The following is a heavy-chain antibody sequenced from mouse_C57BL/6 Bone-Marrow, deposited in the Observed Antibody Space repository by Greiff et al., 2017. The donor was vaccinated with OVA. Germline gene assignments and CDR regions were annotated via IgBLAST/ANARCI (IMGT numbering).Heavy chain of an antibody. CDR1: GYTFTDYN. J-gene: IGHJ1*03. Sequence: EVQRVESGPELVKPGASVKMSCKASGYTFTDYNMHWVKQSHGKSLEWIGYINPNNGGTSYNQKFKGKATLTVNKSSSTAYMELRSLTSEDSAVYYCARWDYGWYFDVWGTGTTVTVSS. V-gene: IGHV1-22*01. D-gene: IGHD2-4*01. CDR3: ARWDYGWYFDV. CDR2: INPNNGGT.